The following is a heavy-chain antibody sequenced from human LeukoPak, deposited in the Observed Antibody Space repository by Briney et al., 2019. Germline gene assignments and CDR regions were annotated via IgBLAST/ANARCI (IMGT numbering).Heavy chain of an antibody. Sequence: SGGSLRLSCAASGLTFSSYGMHWVRQAPGKGLEWVAVIWYDGSNKCYADSVKGRFTISRDNSKNTLYLQMNSLRAEDTAVYYCVGDYGEHYYGMDVWGQGTTVTVSS. D-gene: IGHD4-17*01. CDR2: IWYDGSNK. V-gene: IGHV3-33*01. J-gene: IGHJ6*02. CDR3: VGDYGEHYYGMDV. CDR1: GLTFSSYG.